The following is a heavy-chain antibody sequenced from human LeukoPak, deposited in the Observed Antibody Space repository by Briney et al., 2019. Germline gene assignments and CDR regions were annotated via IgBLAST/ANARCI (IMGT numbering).Heavy chain of an antibody. D-gene: IGHD5-24*01. CDR1: GGSISSYY. J-gene: IGHJ4*02. Sequence: SETLSLTCTVSGGSISSYYWSWIRQPPGKGLEWIGYIYYSGSTNYNPSLKSRVTISVDTSKNQFSLKLSSVTAADTAVYYCARAGPVEMAPGGFDYWGQGTLVTVSS. V-gene: IGHV4-59*01. CDR2: IYYSGST. CDR3: ARAGPVEMAPGGFDY.